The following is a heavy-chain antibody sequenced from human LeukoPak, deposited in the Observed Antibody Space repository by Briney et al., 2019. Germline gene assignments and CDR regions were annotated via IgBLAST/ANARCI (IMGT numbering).Heavy chain of an antibody. Sequence: GGSLRLSCAASRFTFSSYGMHWVRQAPGKGLEWVAVISYDGSNKYYADSVKGRFTISRDNSKNTLYLQMNSLRAEDTAVYYCAKSAQSSSWYGDYFDYWGQGTLVTVSS. J-gene: IGHJ4*02. CDR3: AKSAQSSSWYGDYFDY. V-gene: IGHV3-30*18. D-gene: IGHD6-13*01. CDR1: RFTFSSYG. CDR2: ISYDGSNK.